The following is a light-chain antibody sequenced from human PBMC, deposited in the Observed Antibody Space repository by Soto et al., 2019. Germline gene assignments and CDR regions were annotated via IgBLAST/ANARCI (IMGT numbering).Light chain of an antibody. CDR3: QQYITYPYA. V-gene: IGKV1-5*03. CDR2: EAS. J-gene: IGKJ1*01. Sequence: DIQMTQSPSTLSASVGDRVTITCRASQSTSTWLAWYQQRPGKTPKLLISEASKLESGVPSRFSGSGSGTEFTLTISSLQPDDFATYYCQQYITYPYAFGQAPKVEIK. CDR1: QSTSTW.